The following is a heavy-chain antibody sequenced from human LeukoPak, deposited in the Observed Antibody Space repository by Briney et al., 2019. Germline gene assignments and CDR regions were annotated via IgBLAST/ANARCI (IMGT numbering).Heavy chain of an antibody. Sequence: GGSLRLSCAASGFPFSNAWMHWVRQAPGKGLEWVGRIKNKSNGGTTDYAAPVKGRFTISRDDSKNTLYLQMNSLKTEDTAVYYCTTAGYSRYAGGQGTLVTVSS. D-gene: IGHD6-13*01. CDR1: GFPFSNAW. V-gene: IGHV3-15*01. CDR2: IKNKSNGGTT. J-gene: IGHJ4*02. CDR3: TTAGYSRYA.